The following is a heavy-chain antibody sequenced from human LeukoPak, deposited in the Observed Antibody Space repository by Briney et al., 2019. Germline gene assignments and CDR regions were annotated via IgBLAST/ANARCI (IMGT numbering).Heavy chain of an antibody. J-gene: IGHJ4*02. V-gene: IGHV1-46*01. Sequence: ASVKVSCKASGYTFTSYYMHWVRQAPGQGLEWMGIINPSGGSTSYAQKFQGRDTMTRDTSTSTAYMELSSLRSEDTAVYYCARMADYYGSGSYRDRSFDYWGQGTLVTVSS. D-gene: IGHD3-10*01. CDR3: ARMADYYGSGSYRDRSFDY. CDR1: GYTFTSYY. CDR2: INPSGGST.